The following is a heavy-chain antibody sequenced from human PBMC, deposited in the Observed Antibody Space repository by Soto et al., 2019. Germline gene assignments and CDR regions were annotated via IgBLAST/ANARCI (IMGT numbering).Heavy chain of an antibody. D-gene: IGHD5-18*01. CDR3: AFIVDTGGYYGMDV. V-gene: IGHV1-69*13. Sequence: SVKVSCKSSGGTFSSYAISWVRQAPGQGLEWMGGIIPIFGTANYAQKFQGRVTITADESTSTAYMELSSLRSEDTAVYYCAFIVDTGGYYGMDVWGQGTTVTVSS. J-gene: IGHJ6*02. CDR1: GGTFSSYA. CDR2: IIPIFGTA.